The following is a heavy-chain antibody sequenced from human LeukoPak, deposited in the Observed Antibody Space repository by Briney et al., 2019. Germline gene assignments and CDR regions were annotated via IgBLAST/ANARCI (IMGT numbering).Heavy chain of an antibody. CDR2: ISGSGGST. CDR1: GFTFSSYA. CDR3: AKADDYDFWSGGDY. D-gene: IGHD3-3*01. J-gene: IGHJ4*02. Sequence: GGSLRLSCAASGFTFSSYAMSWVRQAPGKGLEWVSAISGSGGSTYYADSVKGRFTISRDNSKNTLYLQMNSLRAEDTAVYYCAKADDYDFWSGGDYWGQGTLVTVS. V-gene: IGHV3-23*01.